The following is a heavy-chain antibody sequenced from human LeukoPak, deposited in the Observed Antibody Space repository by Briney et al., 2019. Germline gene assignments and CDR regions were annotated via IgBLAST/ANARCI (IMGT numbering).Heavy chain of an antibody. CDR2: IIPILGIA. J-gene: IGHJ4*02. CDR3: ARDLGGGASTY. CDR1: GYTFTSYA. V-gene: IGHV1-69*04. D-gene: IGHD3-16*01. Sequence: GASVKVSCKASGYTFTSYAISWVRPAPGQGLAWMGRIIPILGIANYAQKFQGRVTITADKSTSTAYMELSSLRSEDTAVYYCARDLGGGASTYWGQGTLVTVSS.